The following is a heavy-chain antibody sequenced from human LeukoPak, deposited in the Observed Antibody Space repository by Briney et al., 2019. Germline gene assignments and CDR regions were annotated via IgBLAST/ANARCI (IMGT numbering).Heavy chain of an antibody. CDR2: IRYDGSNK. D-gene: IGHD3-10*01. CDR1: GFTFSSYG. J-gene: IGHJ4*02. CDR3: ARDLRYGSGSYYNGGGFDY. Sequence: GGSLRLSCAASGFTFSSYGMHWVRQAPGKGLEWVAFIRYDGSNKYYADSVKGRFTISRDNSKNTLYLQMNSLRAEDTAVYYCARDLRYGSGSYYNGGGFDYWGQGTLVTVSS. V-gene: IGHV3-30*02.